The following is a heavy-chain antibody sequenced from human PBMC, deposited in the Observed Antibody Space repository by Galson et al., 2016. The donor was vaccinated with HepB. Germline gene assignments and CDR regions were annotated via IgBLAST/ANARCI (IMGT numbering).Heavy chain of an antibody. CDR1: GFTFNTYA. CDR3: AKESDIYYDSRGYPDF. V-gene: IGHV3-23*01. D-gene: IGHD3-22*01. J-gene: IGHJ4*02. Sequence: SLRLSCAASGFTFNTYAMSWVRQAPGKGLEWVSSISGSGDITYNADSVKGRFTISRDTSKNTLFLQMNSLRAEDTAMYFCAKESDIYYDSRGYPDFWGQGTLVTVSS. CDR2: ISGSGDIT.